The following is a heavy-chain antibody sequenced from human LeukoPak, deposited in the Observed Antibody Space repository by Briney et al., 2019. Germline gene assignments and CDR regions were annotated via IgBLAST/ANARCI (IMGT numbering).Heavy chain of an antibody. D-gene: IGHD6-6*01. J-gene: IGHJ5*02. CDR1: AYTFTGYY. CDR3: GRVRQRVREGTQNWFDR. Sequence: ASVKVSCKASAYTFTGYYMHWVRQAPGQGLEWVGWINPNSGGTNYAQKFQGRVTMTRDTSISTAYMELNRLRSDDTDVYYCGRVRQRVREGTQNWFDRWGQGTLVTVSS. V-gene: IGHV1-2*02. CDR2: INPNSGGT.